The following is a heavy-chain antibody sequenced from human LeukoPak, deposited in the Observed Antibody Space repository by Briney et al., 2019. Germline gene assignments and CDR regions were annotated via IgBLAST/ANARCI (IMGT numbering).Heavy chain of an antibody. CDR2: INHSGST. D-gene: IGHD5-18*01. V-gene: IGHV4-34*01. Sequence: PSETLSLTCAVYGGSFSGYYWSWIRQPPGKGLEWIGEINHSGSTNYNPSLKSRVTISVDTSKNQFSLKLSSVTAADTAVYYCASGYSYGDAFDIWGQGTMVTVSS. J-gene: IGHJ3*02. CDR1: GGSFSGYY. CDR3: ASGYSYGDAFDI.